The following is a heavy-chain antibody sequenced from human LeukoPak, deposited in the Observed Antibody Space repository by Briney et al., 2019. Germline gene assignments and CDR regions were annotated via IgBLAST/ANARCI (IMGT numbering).Heavy chain of an antibody. D-gene: IGHD3-10*01. CDR2: IYTSGST. CDR1: GGSISSGSYY. Sequence: SETLSLTCTVSGGSISSGSYYWSWIRQPAGKGLEWIGRIYTSGSTNYNPSLKSRVTISVDTSKNQFSLKLSSVTAADTAVYYCARAWFGELPIPFDYWGQGTLVTVSS. CDR3: ARAWFGELPIPFDY. V-gene: IGHV4-61*02. J-gene: IGHJ4*02.